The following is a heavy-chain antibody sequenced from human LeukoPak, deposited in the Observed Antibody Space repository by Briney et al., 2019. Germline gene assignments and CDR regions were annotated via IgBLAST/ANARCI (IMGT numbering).Heavy chain of an antibody. J-gene: IGHJ3*02. D-gene: IGHD3-10*01. CDR1: GGSFSGYY. CDR2: INHSGST. Sequence: PSETLSLTCAVYGGSFSGYYWSWIRQPPGKGLEWIGEINHSGSTNYNPSLKSRVTISVDTSKNQFSLKLSSVTAADTAVYYCARVSQAGAFDIWGQGTMVTVSS. V-gene: IGHV4-34*01. CDR3: ARVSQAGAFDI.